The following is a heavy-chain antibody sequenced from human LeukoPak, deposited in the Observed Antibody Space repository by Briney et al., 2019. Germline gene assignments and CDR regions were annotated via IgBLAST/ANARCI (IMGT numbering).Heavy chain of an antibody. CDR3: ARHSGYSYGYAYYYYYMDV. V-gene: IGHV4-39*01. Sequence: PGGSLRLSCAASGFTVITNDMTWVRQPPGKGLEWIGSIYYSGSTYYNPSLKSRVTISVDPSKNQFSLKLSSVTAADTAVYYCARHSGYSYGYAYYYYYMDVWGKGTTVTVSS. D-gene: IGHD5-18*01. CDR2: IYYSGST. J-gene: IGHJ6*03. CDR1: GFTVITND.